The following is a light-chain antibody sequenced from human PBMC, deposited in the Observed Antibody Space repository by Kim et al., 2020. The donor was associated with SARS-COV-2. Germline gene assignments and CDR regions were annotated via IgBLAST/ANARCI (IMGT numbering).Light chain of an antibody. Sequence: GQSITSSCPRTRSDVGSYNLGSWYQQHPGKATKLMIYEVSKRPSGVSNRFSGSKSGNTASLTISGLQAEDEADYYCCSYAGSSIVVFGGGTQLTVL. J-gene: IGLJ2*01. V-gene: IGLV2-23*02. CDR3: CSYAGSSIVV. CDR1: RSDVGSYNL. CDR2: EVS.